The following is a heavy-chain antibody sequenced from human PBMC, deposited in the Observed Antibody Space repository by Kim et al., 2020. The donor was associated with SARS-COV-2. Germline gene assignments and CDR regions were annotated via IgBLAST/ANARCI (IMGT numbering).Heavy chain of an antibody. CDR3: ARDEPGEVVGPNGMDV. J-gene: IGHJ6*02. V-gene: IGHV1-69*01. D-gene: IGHD2-2*01. Sequence: KFQGRVTITADESTSTAYMELSSLGSEDTAVYYCARDEPGEVVGPNGMDVWGQGTTVTVSS.